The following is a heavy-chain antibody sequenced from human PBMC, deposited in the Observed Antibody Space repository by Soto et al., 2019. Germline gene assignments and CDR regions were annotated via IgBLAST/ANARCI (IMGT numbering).Heavy chain of an antibody. CDR1: GGSISSSSYY. D-gene: IGHD2-2*01. J-gene: IGHJ2*01. V-gene: IGHV4-39*01. CDR2: IYYSGRT. CDR3: ATRGRDIVVVPAAISDWYFDL. Sequence: QLQLQESGPGLVKPSETLSLTCTVSGGSISSSSYYWGWIRQPPGKGPEWIGSIYYSGRTYYNPSLKSRVTISVDTSKNQCSLKLSSVTAADTAVYYCATRGRDIVVVPAAISDWYFDLWGRGTLVTVSS.